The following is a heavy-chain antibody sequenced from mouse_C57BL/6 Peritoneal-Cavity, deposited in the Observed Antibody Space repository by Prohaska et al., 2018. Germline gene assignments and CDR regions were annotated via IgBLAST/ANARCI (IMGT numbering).Heavy chain of an antibody. CDR1: GYTFTYYY. CDR3: ARGQFITTVVAFDY. D-gene: IGHD1-1*01. J-gene: IGHJ2*01. CDR2: IVDGRCSS. Sequence: QVQLQQSGPELVKPGASVKISCKASGYTFTYYYINWVKQTPGEGCEWIGWIVDGRCSSYYNEKLKGKATLTVDKSSSTDYMLLSRMTSEDSAVYFCARGQFITTVVAFDYWGQGTTLTVSS. V-gene: IGHV1-75*01.